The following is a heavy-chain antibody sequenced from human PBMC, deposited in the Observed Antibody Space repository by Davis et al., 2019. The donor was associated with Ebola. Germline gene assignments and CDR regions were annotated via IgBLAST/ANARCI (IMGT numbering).Heavy chain of an antibody. D-gene: IGHD2-15*01. CDR3: ARDVKKVVAAPRFDP. CDR1: GYTFTNYA. CDR2: ISTGNGNA. J-gene: IGHJ5*02. V-gene: IGHV1-3*04. Sequence: ASVKVSCKASGYTFTNYAMHWVRQAPGQRLEWMGWISTGNGNARYSQKLQGRVTMTTDTSTSTAYMELRSLRSDDTAVYYCARDVKKVVAAPRFDPWGQGTLITVSS.